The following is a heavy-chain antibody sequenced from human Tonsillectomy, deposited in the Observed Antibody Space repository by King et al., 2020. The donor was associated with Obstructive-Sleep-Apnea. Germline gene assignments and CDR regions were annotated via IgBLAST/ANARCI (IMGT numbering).Heavy chain of an antibody. D-gene: IGHD3-10*01. Sequence: VQLQQWGAGLLKPSETLSLTCAVYGGSFSGYYWSWIRQPPGKGLEWIGEINHSGSTNYNPSLKSRVTISVETSKNQFSLKLSAVTAADTAVYYCARGKVLWFGENADFDYWGQGTLVTVSS. CDR3: ARGKVLWFGENADFDY. J-gene: IGHJ4*02. V-gene: IGHV4-34*01. CDR2: INHSGST. CDR1: GGSFSGYY.